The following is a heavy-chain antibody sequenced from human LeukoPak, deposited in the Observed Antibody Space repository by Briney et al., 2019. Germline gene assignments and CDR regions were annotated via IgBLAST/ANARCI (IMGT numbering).Heavy chain of an antibody. D-gene: IGHD1-26*01. Sequence: PGGSLRLSCAASGFTFDDYAMHWVRQAPGKGLEWVSGISWNSGSIGYADSVKGRFTISRDNAKSSLYLQMDSLRAEDTALYYCAKGLGATIFYFDYWGQGTLVTVSS. V-gene: IGHV3-9*01. CDR2: ISWNSGSI. J-gene: IGHJ4*02. CDR1: GFTFDDYA. CDR3: AKGLGATIFYFDY.